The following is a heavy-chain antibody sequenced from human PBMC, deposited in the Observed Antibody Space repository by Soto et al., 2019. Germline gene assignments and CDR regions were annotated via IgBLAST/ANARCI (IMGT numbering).Heavy chain of an antibody. CDR2: IIPIFGTA. Sequence: QVQLVQSGAEVKKPGSSVTVSCKASGGTFSSYTISWVRQAPGQGLEWMGGIIPIFGTANYAQKFQGRVTMTADESTSTAYMELSSLRSEDTAVYYCARGTHSWLQLWYFALWGRGTLVTVSS. CDR3: ARGTHSWLQLWYFAL. D-gene: IGHD5-12*01. CDR1: GGTFSSYT. V-gene: IGHV1-69*12. J-gene: IGHJ2*01.